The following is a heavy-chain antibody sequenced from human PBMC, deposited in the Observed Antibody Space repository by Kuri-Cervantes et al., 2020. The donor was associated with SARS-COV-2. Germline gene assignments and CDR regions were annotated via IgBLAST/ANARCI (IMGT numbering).Heavy chain of an antibody. V-gene: IGHV3-15*01. CDR2: IKSNTDGGAI. Sequence: GESLKISCAASGFTFSSYGMHWVRQAPGKGLEWVGRIKSNTDGGAIDYAAPVKGRFSISRDDSKNTLYLQMNSLKTEDTAVYYCTTGGAAWGQGTLVTVSS. CDR1: GFTFSSYG. CDR3: TTGGAA. D-gene: IGHD6-19*01. J-gene: IGHJ5*02.